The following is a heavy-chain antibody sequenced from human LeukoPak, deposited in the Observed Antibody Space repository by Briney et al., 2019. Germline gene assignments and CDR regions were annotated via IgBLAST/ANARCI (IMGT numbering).Heavy chain of an antibody. Sequence: SETLSLTCTVSGGSISSSHYYWGWIRQTPGKGLEWIGTVYYSGTTYYNPSLESRATISEDTSKNQFSLTLRSVTAADTAVYYCARQISDYYYYYIDVWGKGTTVTVSS. CDR1: GGSISSSHYY. D-gene: IGHD3-10*01. J-gene: IGHJ6*03. CDR2: VYYSGTT. V-gene: IGHV4-39*01. CDR3: ARQISDYYYYYIDV.